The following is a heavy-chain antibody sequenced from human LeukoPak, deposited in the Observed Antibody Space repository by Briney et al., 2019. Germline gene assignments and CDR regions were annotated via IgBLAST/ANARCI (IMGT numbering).Heavy chain of an antibody. D-gene: IGHD5-24*01. CDR1: GFMFSSNW. CDR2: IKEDGTET. V-gene: IGHV3-7*03. Sequence: GGSLRLSCAASGFMFSSNWMSWVRLAPGKGLKWVANIKEDGTETYYVDSVKGRFTISRDNAKNSLYLQMNSLRVEDTAVYYCAKEGRSLQTYWGQGTLVTVSS. CDR3: AKEGRSLQTY. J-gene: IGHJ4*02.